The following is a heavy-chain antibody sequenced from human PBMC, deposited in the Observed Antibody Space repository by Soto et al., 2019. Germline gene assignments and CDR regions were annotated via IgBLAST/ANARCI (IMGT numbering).Heavy chain of an antibody. J-gene: IGHJ6*02. CDR1: GYSFTSYW. D-gene: IGHD2-21*02. Sequence: PGESLKISCKVSGYSFTSYWIGWVRQMPGKGLEWMGIIYPGDSDTRYSPSFQGQVTISADKSISTAYLQWSSLKASDTAMYYCARSYCGGDCYSDSYYYYYYGMDVWGQGTTVTVSS. CDR3: ARSYCGGDCYSDSYYYYYYGMDV. CDR2: IYPGDSDT. V-gene: IGHV5-51*01.